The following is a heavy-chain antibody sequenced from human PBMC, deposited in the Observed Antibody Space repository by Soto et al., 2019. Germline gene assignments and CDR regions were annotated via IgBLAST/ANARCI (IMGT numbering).Heavy chain of an antibody. CDR2: IYYSGST. J-gene: IGHJ6*02. V-gene: IGHV4-59*01. Sequence: SETLSLTCTVSGGSISSYYWSWIRQPPGKGLEWIGYIYYSGSTNYNPSLKSRVTISVDTSKNQFSLKLSSVTAADTAVCYCARGTPKTYYYYGMDVWGQGTTVTVSS. CDR1: GGSISSYY. CDR3: ARGTPKTYYYYGMDV. D-gene: IGHD3-10*01.